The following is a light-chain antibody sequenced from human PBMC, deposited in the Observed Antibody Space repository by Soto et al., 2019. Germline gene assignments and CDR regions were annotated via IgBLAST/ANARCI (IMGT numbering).Light chain of an antibody. CDR2: GVS. V-gene: IGKV3-20*01. CDR3: KHYDNSAALT. Sequence: PGESATLFCRASQPGSSSCLAWYQQKPGQAPRLLIYGVSSMATGIPDRFSGSGSGTDFTLTISRLQPEDFAVYYCKHYDNSAALTFGGGTNVEIK. J-gene: IGKJ4*01. CDR1: QPGSSSC.